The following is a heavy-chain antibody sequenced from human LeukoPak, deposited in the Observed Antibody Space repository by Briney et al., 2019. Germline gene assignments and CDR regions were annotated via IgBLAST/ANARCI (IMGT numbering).Heavy chain of an antibody. D-gene: IGHD3-22*01. Sequence: GASVKVSCKASGYSFTSYDINWVRQAPGQGFEWVGWMNPNSGNTGHAQEFQGRVTMTRDTSMSTAYMELSSLRYEDTAVYYCARGRGYDRTGYVYYFDFWGRGTLVTVSS. CDR2: MNPNSGNT. V-gene: IGHV1-8*01. CDR1: GYSFTSYD. J-gene: IGHJ4*02. CDR3: ARGRGYDRTGYVYYFDF.